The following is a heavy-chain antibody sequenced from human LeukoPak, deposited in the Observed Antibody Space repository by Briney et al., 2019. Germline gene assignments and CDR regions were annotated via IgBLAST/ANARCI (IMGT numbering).Heavy chain of an antibody. V-gene: IGHV3-30*02. J-gene: IGHJ4*02. CDR2: IRYDGSNK. D-gene: IGHD3-3*01. CDR1: GFTVSSNY. CDR3: AKPMLEWLLLADY. Sequence: GGSLRLSCAASGFTVSSNYMSWVRQAPGKGLEWVAFIRYDGSNKYYADSVKGRFTISRDNSKNTLYLQMNSLRAEDTAVYYCAKPMLEWLLLADYWGQGTLVTVSS.